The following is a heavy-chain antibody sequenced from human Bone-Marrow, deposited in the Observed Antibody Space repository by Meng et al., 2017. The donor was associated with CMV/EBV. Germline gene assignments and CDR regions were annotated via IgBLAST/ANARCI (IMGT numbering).Heavy chain of an antibody. CDR2: ISGSGGST. D-gene: IGHD3-9*01. Sequence: MNWIRQAPGKGLEWVSAISGSGGSTYYADSVKGRFTISRDNSKNTLYLQMNSLRAEDTAVYYCAKRDQYYDILTGYYNALIFDYWGQGTLVTVSS. J-gene: IGHJ4*02. V-gene: IGHV3-23*01. CDR3: AKRDQYYDILTGYYNALIFDY.